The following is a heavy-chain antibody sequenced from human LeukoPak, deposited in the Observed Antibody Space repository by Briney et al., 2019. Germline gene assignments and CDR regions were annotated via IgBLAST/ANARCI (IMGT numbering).Heavy chain of an antibody. CDR2: IWYDK. Sequence: GGSLRLSCAASGFTFSSYSMHWVRRAPGKGLEWVAVIWYDKYYADSVKGRFTISRDSSKNTLYLQMNSLRAEDTAVYYCARGTGAYYYNMDVWGQGTTVTVS. J-gene: IGHJ6*02. CDR3: ARGTGAYYYNMDV. CDR1: GFTFSSYS. D-gene: IGHD1-14*01. V-gene: IGHV3-33*01.